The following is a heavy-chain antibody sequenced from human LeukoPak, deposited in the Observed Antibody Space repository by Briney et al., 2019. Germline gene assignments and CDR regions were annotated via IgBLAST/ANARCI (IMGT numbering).Heavy chain of an antibody. CDR1: GFTFSTCG. CDR2: ISGSGGST. CDR3: ALILRISDFDY. Sequence: QTGGSLRLSCAASGFTFSTCGMSWVRQAPGKGLEWVSAISGSGGSTYYADSVKGRFTISRDNAKNTVYLQMNSLRAEDTAVYYCALILRISDFDYWGQGTPVTVAS. J-gene: IGHJ4*02. V-gene: IGHV3-23*01. D-gene: IGHD3-3*01.